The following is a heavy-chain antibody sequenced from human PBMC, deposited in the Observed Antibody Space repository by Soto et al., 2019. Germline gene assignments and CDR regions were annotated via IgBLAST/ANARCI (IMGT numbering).Heavy chain of an antibody. J-gene: IGHJ6*04. V-gene: IGHV5-51*01. CDR1: GYSFTSYW. CDR2: IYPGDSDT. D-gene: IGHD3-16*01. Sequence: PGESLKISCKGSGYSFTSYWIGWVRQMPGKGLEWMGIIYPGDSDTRYSPSFQGQVTISADKSTSTAYLQWSSLKASDTAMYYCASSSRGHYYYYYGMDVWGEGTTVTGSS. CDR3: ASSSRGHYYYYYGMDV.